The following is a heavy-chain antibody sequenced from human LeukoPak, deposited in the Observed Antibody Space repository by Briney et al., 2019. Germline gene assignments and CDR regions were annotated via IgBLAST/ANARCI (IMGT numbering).Heavy chain of an antibody. D-gene: IGHD3-16*01. CDR1: GGSISSYY. V-gene: IGHV4-59*01. J-gene: IGHJ4*02. Sequence: PSETLTLTCTVSGGSISSYYWSWIRQPPGKGLEWIGYIYYSGSTNYNPSLKSRVTISVDTSKNQFSLKLSSVTAADTAVYYCARGRSEGVGYWGQGTLVTVSS. CDR3: ARGRSEGVGY. CDR2: IYYSGST.